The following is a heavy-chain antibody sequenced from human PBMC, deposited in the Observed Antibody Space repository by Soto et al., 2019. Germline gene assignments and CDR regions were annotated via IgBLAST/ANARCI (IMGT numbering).Heavy chain of an antibody. CDR2: ISGSGSST. CDR3: AKEGIDYGDYGDGGWFDP. D-gene: IGHD4-17*01. CDR1: GFTFSTHV. Sequence: GGSLRLSCAASGFTFSTHVMSWVRQPPGKGLEWVSGISGSGSSTYYADSVKGRFTISRVNSKNTLYLQMNSLRAEDTAVYYCAKEGIDYGDYGDGGWFDPWGQGTLVTVS. V-gene: IGHV3-23*01. J-gene: IGHJ5*02.